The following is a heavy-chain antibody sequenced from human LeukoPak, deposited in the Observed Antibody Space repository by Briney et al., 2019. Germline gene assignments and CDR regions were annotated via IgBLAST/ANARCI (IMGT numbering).Heavy chain of an antibody. CDR1: GFTVSSNY. D-gene: IGHD6-19*01. V-gene: IGHV3-53*01. CDR3: ARAGGLRIAVAPIDC. CDR2: IYSGGGT. J-gene: IGHJ4*02. Sequence: GGSLRLSCAASGFTVSSNYMSWVRQAPGKGLEWVSVIYSGGGTFYADSVKGRFTISRDNSRNTLYLQMNSLRAEDTAVYYCARAGGLRIAVAPIDCWGQGTLVTVSS.